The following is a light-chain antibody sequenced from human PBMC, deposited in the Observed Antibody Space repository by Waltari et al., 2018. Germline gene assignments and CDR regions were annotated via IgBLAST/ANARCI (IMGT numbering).Light chain of an antibody. J-gene: IGKJ3*01. CDR1: QGISSY. Sequence: DIQMTQSPSSLSASVGDTVTLTCRASQGISSYLNWFQQKPGKAPKLLIYDAITLHSEVPSRFSGSGSGTEFTLTISSLQTEDFAGYYCLQHKSLPFTFGPGTKLEI. CDR3: LQHKSLPFT. CDR2: DAI. V-gene: IGKV1-17*01.